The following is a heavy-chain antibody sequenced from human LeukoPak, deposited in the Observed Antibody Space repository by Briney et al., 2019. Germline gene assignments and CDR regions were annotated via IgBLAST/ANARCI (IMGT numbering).Heavy chain of an antibody. J-gene: IGHJ5*02. D-gene: IGHD2-2*01. CDR1: GGTFSSYA. CDR2: IIPIFGTA. Sequence: GASVKVSFKASGGTFSSYAISWVRQAPGQGLEWMGGIIPIFGTANYAQKFQGRVTITADESTSTAYMELSSLRSEDTAVYYCAGEIGRGYCSTSCPIRLDPWGQGTLVTVSS. V-gene: IGHV1-69*13. CDR3: AGEIGRGYCSTSCPIRLDP.